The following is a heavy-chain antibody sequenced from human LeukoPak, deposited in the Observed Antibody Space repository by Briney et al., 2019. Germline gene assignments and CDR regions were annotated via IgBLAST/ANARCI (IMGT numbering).Heavy chain of an antibody. V-gene: IGHV3-74*01. CDR1: GFSFSSFW. J-gene: IGHJ4*02. D-gene: IGHD4-17*01. CDR3: ARGGYGAYMG. CDR2: IKSDGAGT. Sequence: QTGGSLRLSCAASGFSFSSFWMHWVRQAPGKGLVWVSGIKSDGAGTSYVDSVKGRFTISRDNAKNTLDLQMNSLRAEDTAVYYCARGGYGAYMGWGQGMLVTASS.